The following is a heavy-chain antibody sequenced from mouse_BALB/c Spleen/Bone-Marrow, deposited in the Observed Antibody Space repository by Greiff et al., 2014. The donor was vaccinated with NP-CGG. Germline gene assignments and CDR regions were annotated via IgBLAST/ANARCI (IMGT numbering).Heavy chain of an antibody. V-gene: IGHV1-69*02. Sequence: VKLVESGAELVRPGASVKLSCKASGYSFTSYWMNWVKQRPGQGLEWIGVIHPSDSETRLNQKFKDKATLTVDKSSSTAYMQLSSPTSEDSAVYYCARTRDYYDYDGSYYDYWGQGTTLTVSS. CDR2: IHPSDSET. CDR3: ARTRDYYDYDGSYYDY. J-gene: IGHJ2*01. CDR1: GYSFTSYW. D-gene: IGHD2-4*01.